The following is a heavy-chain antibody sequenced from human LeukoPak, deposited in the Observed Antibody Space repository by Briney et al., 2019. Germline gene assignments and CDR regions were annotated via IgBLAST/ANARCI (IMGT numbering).Heavy chain of an antibody. J-gene: IGHJ6*03. V-gene: IGHV4-34*01. CDR2: INHSGST. CDR3: ARGGGDYDCDSESFRLGYYYYYMDV. Sequence: SETLSLTCAVYGGSFSGYYWSWVRQPPGKGLEWIGEINHSGSTNYNPSLKSRVTISVDTSKNQFSLKMSSVTAADTAVYYCARGGGDYDCDSESFRLGYYYYYMDVWGKGTTVTVSS. D-gene: IGHD3-16*02. CDR1: GGSFSGYY.